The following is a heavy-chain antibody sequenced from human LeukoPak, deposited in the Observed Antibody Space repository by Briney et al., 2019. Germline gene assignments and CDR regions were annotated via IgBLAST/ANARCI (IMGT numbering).Heavy chain of an antibody. CDR2: INHSGRT. D-gene: IGHD1-26*01. Sequence: SGTLSLTRAVYGGSFSGYYWSWIRQPPGKGLEGIGEINHSGRTNYNPSLKSRVTISVDTSKNQFSLKLSSVTAAETAVYYCARGLWELLRRYFDYWGQGTLVTVSS. J-gene: IGHJ4*02. CDR1: GGSFSGYY. CDR3: ARGLWELLRRYFDY. V-gene: IGHV4-34*01.